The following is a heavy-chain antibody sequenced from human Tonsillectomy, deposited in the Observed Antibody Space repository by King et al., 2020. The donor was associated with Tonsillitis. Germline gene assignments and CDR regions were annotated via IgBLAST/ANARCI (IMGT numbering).Heavy chain of an antibody. V-gene: IGHV3-30*01. CDR2: ISYDGSIK. Sequence: QVQLVESGGGVVQPGRSLRLSCVASGFTFRSYAMHWVRQAPGKGLDWVAVISYDGSIKYYADSVKGRFTISRDNSKNTLYLQMNSLRPEDSAVYYCARSEDRIVLAEIDYWGQGTLVTVSS. J-gene: IGHJ4*02. CDR1: GFTFRSYA. CDR3: ARSEDRIVLAEIDY. D-gene: IGHD2-8*02.